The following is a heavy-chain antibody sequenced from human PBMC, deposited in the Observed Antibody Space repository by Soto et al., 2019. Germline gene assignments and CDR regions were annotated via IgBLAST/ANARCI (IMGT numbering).Heavy chain of an antibody. CDR2: IYYSGST. V-gene: IGHV4-39*01. D-gene: IGHD6-6*01. J-gene: IGHJ4*02. Sequence: SETLSLTCTVSGGSISSSSYYWGWIRQPPGKGLEWIGSIYYSGSTYYNPSLKSRVTISVDTSKNQFSLKLSSVTAADTAVYYCASRIAARIAGGFDYWGQGTLVTVSS. CDR3: ASRIAARIAGGFDY. CDR1: GGSISSSSYY.